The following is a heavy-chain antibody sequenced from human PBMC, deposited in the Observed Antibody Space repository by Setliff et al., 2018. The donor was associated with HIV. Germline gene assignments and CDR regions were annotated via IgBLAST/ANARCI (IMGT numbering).Heavy chain of an antibody. CDR1: GGSISSGGYY. V-gene: IGHV4-31*03. Sequence: PSEILSLTCTVSGGSISSGGYYWSWIRQHPGKGLEWIGYIHYSGNTYNNPSLNSRISISVDMSKNKFSLKLSSLTAADTAVYYCARGGLGVVTSFDSWGPGTLVTVSS. CDR2: IHYSGNT. D-gene: IGHD3-3*01. J-gene: IGHJ4*02. CDR3: ARGGLGVVTSFDS.